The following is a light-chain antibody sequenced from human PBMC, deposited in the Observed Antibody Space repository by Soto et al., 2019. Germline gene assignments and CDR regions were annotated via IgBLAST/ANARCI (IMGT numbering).Light chain of an antibody. Sequence: QSVLTQPPSASGTPGQRVTLSCSGSSSNIGRNTVNWYQQLPGTAPKLLTHSDNQRPSGVPDRFSGSKSGSSASLAISGLQSEDEADYYCAAWDDSLSGVVFGGGTQLTVL. CDR3: AAWDDSLSGVV. CDR1: SSNIGRNT. V-gene: IGLV1-44*01. J-gene: IGLJ3*02. CDR2: SDN.